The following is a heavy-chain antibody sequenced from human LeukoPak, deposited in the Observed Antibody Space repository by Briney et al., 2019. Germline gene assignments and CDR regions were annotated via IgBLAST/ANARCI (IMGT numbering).Heavy chain of an antibody. CDR3: ARREYPKNGFDY. V-gene: IGHV5-51*01. D-gene: IGHD2-2*02. CDR1: GYSFTSYW. Sequence: PGESLKISCEGSGYSFTSYWIAWVRQMPGKGLEWMGIIYPGDSDTRYGPSFQGQVTISVDKSISTAYLHWSSLRASDTAMYYCARREYPKNGFDYWGQGTLVTVSS. J-gene: IGHJ4*02. CDR2: IYPGDSDT.